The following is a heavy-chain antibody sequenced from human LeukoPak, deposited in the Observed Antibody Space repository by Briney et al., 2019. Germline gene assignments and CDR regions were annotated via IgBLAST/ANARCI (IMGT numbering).Heavy chain of an antibody. V-gene: IGHV4-4*07. D-gene: IGHD1-26*01. Sequence: PSETLSLTCTVSGGSISSYYWSWIRQPAGKGLEWIGRIYTSGSTNYNASLKSRVSMSVDTSKNQFSLKLSSVTAADTAVFYCARENSGSHREFDYWGQGTPVTVPS. CDR1: GGSISSYY. J-gene: IGHJ4*02. CDR3: ARENSGSHREFDY. CDR2: IYTSGST.